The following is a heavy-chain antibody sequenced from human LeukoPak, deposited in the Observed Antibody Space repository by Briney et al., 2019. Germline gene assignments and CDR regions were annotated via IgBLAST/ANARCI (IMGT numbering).Heavy chain of an antibody. V-gene: IGHV4-4*07. Sequence: SETLSLTCTVSGGSISSYYWSWIRQPAGKGLEWIGRIYTSGSTNYNPSLKSRVTISVDTSKNQFSLRLSSVTAADTAVYYCATWRTAKTGFDYWGQGTLVTVSS. J-gene: IGHJ4*02. CDR2: IYTSGST. D-gene: IGHD1-1*01. CDR3: ATWRTAKTGFDY. CDR1: GGSISSYY.